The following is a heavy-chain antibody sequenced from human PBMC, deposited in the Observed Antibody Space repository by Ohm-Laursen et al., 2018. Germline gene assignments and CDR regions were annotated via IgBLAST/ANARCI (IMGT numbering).Heavy chain of an antibody. V-gene: IGHV3-23*01. D-gene: IGHD3-16*01. CDR1: GFTFSSYA. J-gene: IGHJ4*02. Sequence: SLRLSCAASGFTFSSYAMTWVRQAPGKGLEWVSGISGGGGGTYYADSVKGRFTISRDNSKNTLYLQMNSLRADDTAVYYCATDGQSSSPRGIFDYWGQGKSVTVSS. CDR2: ISGGGGGT. CDR3: ATDGQSSSPRGIFDY.